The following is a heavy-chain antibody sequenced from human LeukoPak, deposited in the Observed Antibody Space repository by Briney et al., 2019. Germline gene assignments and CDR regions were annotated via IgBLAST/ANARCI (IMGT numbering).Heavy chain of an antibody. CDR2: IKQDGSEK. CDR3: ARDRYCSGGSCYSRLDY. D-gene: IGHD2-15*01. CDR1: GFTFSSYW. V-gene: IGHV3-7*01. Sequence: GGSLRLSCAASGFTFSSYWMSWVRQAPGKGLEWVANIKQDGSEKYYVDSVKGRFTISRDNAKNSLYLQMNSLRAEDTAVYYCARDRYCSGGSCYSRLDYWGQGTLVTVSS. J-gene: IGHJ4*02.